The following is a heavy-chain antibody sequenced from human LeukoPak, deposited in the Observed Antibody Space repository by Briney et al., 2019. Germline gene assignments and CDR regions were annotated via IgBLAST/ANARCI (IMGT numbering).Heavy chain of an antibody. Sequence: GGSLRLSCAASGFTVSSNYMSWVRQAPGKGLEWVSVIYSGGSTYYADSVKGRFTISRDNSKNTLYLQMNSLRAEDTAVYYCAKSPTDYDFEGVDAFDIWGQGTMVTVSS. D-gene: IGHD3-3*01. V-gene: IGHV3-53*01. J-gene: IGHJ3*02. CDR1: GFTVSSNY. CDR3: AKSPTDYDFEGVDAFDI. CDR2: IYSGGST.